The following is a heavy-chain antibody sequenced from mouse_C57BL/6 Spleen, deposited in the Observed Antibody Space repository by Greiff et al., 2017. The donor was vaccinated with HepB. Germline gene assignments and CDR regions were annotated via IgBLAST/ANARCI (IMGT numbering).Heavy chain of an antibody. CDR3: TRGYYDHDHYYAMDY. J-gene: IGHJ4*01. D-gene: IGHD2-4*01. Sequence: VQLQQSGTVLARPGASVKMSCKTSGYTFTSYWMHWVKQRPGQGLEWIGAIYPGNSDTSYNQKFKGKAKLTAVTSASTAYMELSSLTNEDSAVYYCTRGYYDHDHYYAMDYWGQGTSVTVSS. CDR1: GYTFTSYW. V-gene: IGHV1-5*01. CDR2: IYPGNSDT.